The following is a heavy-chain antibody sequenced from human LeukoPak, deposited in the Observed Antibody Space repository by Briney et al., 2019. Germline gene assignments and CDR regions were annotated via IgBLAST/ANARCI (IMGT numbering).Heavy chain of an antibody. V-gene: IGHV1-18*01. J-gene: IGHJ6*02. CDR2: ISVYNGNT. CDR3: ARASPKGYDILTGYPYGMDV. CDR1: GYTFSSYA. Sequence: ASVKVSCKASGYTFSSYAISWVRQAPGQGLEWMGWISVYNGNTNYAQKPQGRVTMTTDTSTSTAYMELRSLRSDDTAVYYCARASPKGYDILTGYPYGMDVWGQGTTVTVSS. D-gene: IGHD3-9*01.